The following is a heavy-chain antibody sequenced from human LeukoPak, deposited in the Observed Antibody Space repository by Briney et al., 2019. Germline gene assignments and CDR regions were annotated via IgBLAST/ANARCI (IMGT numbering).Heavy chain of an antibody. Sequence: ASVKVSCKASGYTFTSSYIHWVRQAPGQGLEWMGIINPSGGTTIYAQKFQGRVTMTRDTSTSTVYMELSSLRSEDTAVYYCARDLRITMVRGVSFDYWGQGTLVTVSS. CDR2: INPSGGTT. CDR1: GYTFTSSY. J-gene: IGHJ4*02. CDR3: ARDLRITMVRGVSFDY. V-gene: IGHV1-46*01. D-gene: IGHD3-10*01.